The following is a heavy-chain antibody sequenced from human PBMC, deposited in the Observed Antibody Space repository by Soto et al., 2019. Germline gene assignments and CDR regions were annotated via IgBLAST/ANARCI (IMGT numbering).Heavy chain of an antibody. J-gene: IGHJ3*02. CDR1: GFTFSSYG. V-gene: IGHV3-33*01. D-gene: IGHD2-2*01. CDR3: ARDPSLYAPGPDAFDI. Sequence: GGSLRLSCAASGFTFSSYGMHWVRQAPGKGLEWVAVIWYDGSNKYYADSVKGRFTISRDNSKNTLYLQMNSLGAEDTAVYYCARDPSLYAPGPDAFDIWGQGTMVTVSS. CDR2: IWYDGSNK.